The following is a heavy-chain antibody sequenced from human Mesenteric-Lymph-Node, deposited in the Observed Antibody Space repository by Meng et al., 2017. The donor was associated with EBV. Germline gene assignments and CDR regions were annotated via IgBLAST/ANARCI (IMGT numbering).Heavy chain of an antibody. D-gene: IGHD6-19*01. CDR1: GESFTPYF. V-gene: IGHV4-34*02. CDR3: ARGGLQSSGWYKERPH. J-gene: IGHJ4*02. CDR2: ISHGGSI. Sequence: QGQLQQWGGGLLKPSETLSLTCAVFGESFTPYFWSWIRQPPGKGLEWIGEISHGGSINYNPSLKSRLTISVDTSNNLFSLNINSVTVADTAVYYCARGGLQSSGWYKERPHWGQGTLVTVS.